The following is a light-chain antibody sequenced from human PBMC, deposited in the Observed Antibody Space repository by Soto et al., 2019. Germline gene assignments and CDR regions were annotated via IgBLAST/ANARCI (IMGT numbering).Light chain of an antibody. Sequence: TQSASTVSVSHRDRVTITCRASQTITRWMAWYQQKPGKAPKLLIYDASTLGSGVPSRFSGSRSGTEFTLTISSLQPDDFATYYCQLYNCHSRTFGQGGKVDNK. CDR2: DAS. CDR1: QTITRW. J-gene: IGKJ1*01. V-gene: IGKV1-5*01. CDR3: QLYNCHSRT.